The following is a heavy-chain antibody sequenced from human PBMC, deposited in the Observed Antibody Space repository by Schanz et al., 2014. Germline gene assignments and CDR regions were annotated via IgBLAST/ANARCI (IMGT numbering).Heavy chain of an antibody. J-gene: IGHJ3*02. CDR2: IIPSLGLA. D-gene: IGHD2-2*01. Sequence: QVQLVQSGAEVKKPGSSVKVSCKLSGGTFSSYTISWMRQAPGQGLEWMGKIIPSLGLAKYEQKFQDKVTITADKSTSTAYMELSSLRYEDTALYYCARGTMPGTFDIWGQGTMVTVSS. CDR1: GGTFSSYT. CDR3: ARGTMPGTFDI. V-gene: IGHV1-69*02.